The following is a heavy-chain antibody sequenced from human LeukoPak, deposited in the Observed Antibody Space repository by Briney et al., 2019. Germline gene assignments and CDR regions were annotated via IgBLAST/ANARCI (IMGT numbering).Heavy chain of an antibody. CDR1: RFTFSEYA. CDR3: AKDSVARNGIYDAFDI. D-gene: IGHD6-19*01. V-gene: IGHV3-23*01. J-gene: IGHJ3*02. CDR2: IGGDARSP. Sequence: GGSLRLSCAAFRFTFSEYAMHWVRQAPGKGLEWVSVIGGDARSPYYGDSVKGRFTISRDNSKNILYLQMDGLRAEDTAVYFCAKDSVARNGIYDAFDIWGQGTTVTVSS.